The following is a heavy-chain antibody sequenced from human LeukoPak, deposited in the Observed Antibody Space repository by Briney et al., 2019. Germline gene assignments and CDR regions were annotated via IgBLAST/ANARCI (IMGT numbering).Heavy chain of an antibody. Sequence: PSQTLSLPHTVSIGSHSIRSEYCGSVRQPPGKGLERVGRIYYSESTYYTPYIKPRVTISVDTSKNQFSLNLSSVTAADTAVYYFARHQAAAGVDYWGQGTLVTVSS. CDR3: ARHQAAAGVDY. J-gene: IGHJ4*02. CDR1: IGSHSIRSEY. V-gene: IGHV4-39*01. D-gene: IGHD6-13*01. CDR2: IYYSEST.